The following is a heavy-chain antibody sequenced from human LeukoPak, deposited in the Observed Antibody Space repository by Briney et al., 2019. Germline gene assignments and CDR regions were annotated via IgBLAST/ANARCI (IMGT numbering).Heavy chain of an antibody. D-gene: IGHD2-2*01. CDR3: ARLLGYGSSTRCYYYIDY. CDR1: GDSVSSNSAP. CDR2: TYYRSKWYN. J-gene: IGHJ4*02. Sequence: SQTLSLTCAISGDSVSSNSAPWNWIRQSPSRGLEWLGRTYYRSKWYNDYAVSVKSRLTINPDTSKNQFSLQLNSVTPEDTAVYYCARLLGYGSSTRCYYYIDYWGQGTLVTVSS. V-gene: IGHV6-1*01.